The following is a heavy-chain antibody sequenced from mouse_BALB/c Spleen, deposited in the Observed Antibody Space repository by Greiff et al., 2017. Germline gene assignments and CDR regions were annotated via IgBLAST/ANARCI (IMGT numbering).Heavy chain of an antibody. CDR1: GYSITSGYY. D-gene: IGHD1-2*01. Sequence: EVQLVESGPGLVKPSQSLSLTCSVTGYSITSGYYWNWIRQFPGNKLEWMGYISYDGSNNYNPSLKNRISITRDTSKNQFFLKLNSVTTEDTATYYCARDGDYGYYFDYWGQGTTLTVSS. CDR2: ISYDGSN. CDR3: ARDGDYGYYFDY. J-gene: IGHJ2*01. V-gene: IGHV3-6*02.